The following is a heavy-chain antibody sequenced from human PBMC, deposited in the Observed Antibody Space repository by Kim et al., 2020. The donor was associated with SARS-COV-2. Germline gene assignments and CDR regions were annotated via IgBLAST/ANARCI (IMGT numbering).Heavy chain of an antibody. CDR3: AKDQTQWPGLLSYYYGMDV. Sequence: GGSLRLSCAASGFTFSSYGMHWVRQAPGKGLEWVAVIWYDGSNKYYADSVKGRFTISRDNSKNTLYLQMNSLRAEDTAVYYCAKDQTQWPGLLSYYYGMDVWGQGTTVTVSS. J-gene: IGHJ6*02. CDR2: IWYDGSNK. V-gene: IGHV3-33*06. CDR1: GFTFSSYG. D-gene: IGHD6-19*01.